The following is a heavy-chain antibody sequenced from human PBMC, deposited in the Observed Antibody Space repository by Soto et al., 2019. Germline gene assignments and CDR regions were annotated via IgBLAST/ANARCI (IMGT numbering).Heavy chain of an antibody. CDR1: GYTFTTYA. CDR3: GRSVVGATGEILYNAMDV. V-gene: IGHV1-3*01. D-gene: IGHD1-26*01. CDR2: INPASGHT. Sequence: QVQLVQSGAEVKKPGASVKVSCKASGYTFTTYALHWVRQAPGQRPEWMGWINPASGHTKYSKKFQDRVTITGETSASTGYMELSSLRSEDTAVYYCGRSVVGATGEILYNAMDVWGQGTTVTVSS. J-gene: IGHJ6*02.